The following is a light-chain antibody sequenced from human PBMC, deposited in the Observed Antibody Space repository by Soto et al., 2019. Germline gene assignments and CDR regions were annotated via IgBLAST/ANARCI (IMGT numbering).Light chain of an antibody. CDR2: GNS. J-gene: IGLJ2*01. Sequence: QAVVTQPPSVSGPPGQRVTISCTGSSSNIGAGYDVHWYQQLPGTAPKLLIYGNSNRPSGVPDRFSGSKSGTSASLAITGLHAEYEADYYCQSYDSSLSGVVFGGGTKVTVL. CDR3: QSYDSSLSGVV. V-gene: IGLV1-40*01. CDR1: SSNIGAGYD.